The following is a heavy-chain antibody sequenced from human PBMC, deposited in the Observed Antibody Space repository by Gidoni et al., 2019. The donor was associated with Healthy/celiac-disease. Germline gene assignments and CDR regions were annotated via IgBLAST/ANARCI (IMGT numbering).Heavy chain of an antibody. D-gene: IGHD3-3*01. CDR2: ISSSTGDI. J-gene: IGHJ4*02. CDR3: ARTIVGVVIGPVDF. CDR1: GFAFSSYS. V-gene: IGHV3-21*01. Sequence: EVQLLESGRGLVKPGGSLRLSCAASGFAFSSYSMNWVRQAPGKGLEWVTSISSSTGDIYYSESGKGRFTISRDNAKNSLYRRMNSLGAEDKAGEYGARTIVGVVIGPVDFWGQGTLVTVSS.